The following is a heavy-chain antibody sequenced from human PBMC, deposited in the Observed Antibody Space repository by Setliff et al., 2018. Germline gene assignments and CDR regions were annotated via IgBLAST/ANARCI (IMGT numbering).Heavy chain of an antibody. CDR1: GFTFTYFG. CDR2: ISGHNGKT. J-gene: IGHJ6*02. D-gene: IGHD3-10*01. Sequence: EASVKVSCKASGFTFTYFGISWVRLAPGQGLEWMGWISGHNGKTMYAQKFQDRVVMTTDTDTGTAYMELRSLRFDDSAIYYCAKEPAVSLTEAVRRSYYDYALDVWGQGTTVTVSS. CDR3: AKEPAVSLTEAVRRSYYDYALDV. V-gene: IGHV1-18*01.